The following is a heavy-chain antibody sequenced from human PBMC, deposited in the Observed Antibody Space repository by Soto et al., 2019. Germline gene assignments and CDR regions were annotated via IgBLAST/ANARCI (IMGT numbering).Heavy chain of an antibody. D-gene: IGHD3-22*01. CDR2: IIPIFGTA. CDR3: ARDPAYYDSSGYYVFLFDY. V-gene: IGHV1-69*13. J-gene: IGHJ4*02. CDR1: GGTFSSYA. Sequence: SVKVSCKASGGTFSSYAISWVLQAPGQGLEWMGGIIPIFGTANYAQKFQGRVTITADESTSTAYMELSSLRSEDTAVYYCARDPAYYDSSGYYVFLFDYWGQGTLVTVSS.